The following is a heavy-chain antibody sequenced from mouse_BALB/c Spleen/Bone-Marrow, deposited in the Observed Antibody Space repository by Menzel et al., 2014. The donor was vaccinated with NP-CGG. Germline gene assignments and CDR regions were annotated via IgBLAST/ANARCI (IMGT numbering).Heavy chain of an antibody. CDR3: AREGPYGNYAMDY. V-gene: IGHV2-6-7*01. CDR2: IWGDGST. J-gene: IGHJ4*01. D-gene: IGHD2-10*02. CDR1: GFSLTGYG. Sequence: VHLVESGPGLVSPSQSLSIPCTVSGFSLTGYGVNWVRQPPGKGLEWLGMIWGDGSTDYNSALKSRLSISKDNSKSQVFLKMNSLQTDDTARYYCAREGPYGNYAMDYWGQGTSVTVSS.